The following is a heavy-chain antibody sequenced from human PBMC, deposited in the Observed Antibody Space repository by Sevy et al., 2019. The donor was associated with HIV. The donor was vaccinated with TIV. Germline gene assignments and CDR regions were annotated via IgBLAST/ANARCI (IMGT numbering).Heavy chain of an antibody. CDR2: ISYDGNYR. Sequence: GGSLRLSCAASGFTFSTYDMHWVRLAPGKGLEWVAVISYDGNYRHYADSVRGRFSMSRDNSKNTMYLQMNGLSIEDTDVYYCVKNRPPGGSLFSRNAMDVWGRGTTVTVSS. CDR3: VKNRPPGGSLFSRNAMDV. J-gene: IGHJ6*02. V-gene: IGHV3-30*18. D-gene: IGHD3-16*01. CDR1: GFTFSTYD.